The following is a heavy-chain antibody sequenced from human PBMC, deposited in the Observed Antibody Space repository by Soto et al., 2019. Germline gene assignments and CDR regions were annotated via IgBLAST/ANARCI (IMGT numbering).Heavy chain of an antibody. V-gene: IGHV4-59*11. J-gene: IGHJ5*02. CDR1: VGSHNSHY. D-gene: IGHD2-21*01. CDR3: ARHLRPIARGGFDT. CDR2: MFYTGTT. Sequence: PSQTLSLTCTLSVGSHNSHYRGWIRPVQGWALECMAYMFYTGTTYYNPSLKRRVTISLDPPKNQFSLKLNSVTAADTAVYYCARHLRPIARGGFDTWGQGTLVTVSS.